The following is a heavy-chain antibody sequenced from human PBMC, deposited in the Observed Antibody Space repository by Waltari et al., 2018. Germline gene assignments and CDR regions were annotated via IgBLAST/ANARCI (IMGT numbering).Heavy chain of an antibody. D-gene: IGHD6-13*01. Sequence: QVQLQESGPGLVKPSETLSLTCPVSHGSISSFYWNWVRQPPGKGLEWIGYIYYSGSTKYNPSLKSRVTISVDTSKDQFSLNLSSVTAADTAVYYCARQSRGIALAGDLWGRGTLVTVSA. CDR3: ARQSRGIALAGDL. CDR2: IYYSGST. V-gene: IGHV4-59*08. J-gene: IGHJ2*01. CDR1: HGSISSFY.